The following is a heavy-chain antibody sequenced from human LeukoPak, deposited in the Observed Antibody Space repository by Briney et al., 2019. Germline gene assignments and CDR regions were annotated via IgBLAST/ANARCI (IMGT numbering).Heavy chain of an antibody. V-gene: IGHV4-34*01. Sequence: SETLSLTCAVYGGSFSGYYWSWIRQPPGKGLEWIGEINHSGSTNYNPSLKSRVTISVDTSKNQFSLKLSSVTAADMAVYYCAKKIGWGSSWFLSNWFDPWGQGTLVTVSS. D-gene: IGHD6-13*01. J-gene: IGHJ5*02. CDR3: AKKIGWGSSWFLSNWFDP. CDR2: INHSGST. CDR1: GGSFSGYY.